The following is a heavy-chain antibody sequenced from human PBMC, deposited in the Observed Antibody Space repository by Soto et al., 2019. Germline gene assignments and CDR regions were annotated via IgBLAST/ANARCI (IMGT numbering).Heavy chain of an antibody. J-gene: IGHJ4*02. V-gene: IGHV4-31*03. Sequence: PLDTMSITCSVSSGSISSGGYYWNWLRQHPERGLVWIGYIYYIGNTVLNPSLTSRATISRDTSKNEFSLTLTSLTAADTAVYFCARASGGAVADFDYWGQGTLVTVSS. CDR3: ARASGGAVADFDY. D-gene: IGHD6-19*01. CDR1: SGSISSGGYY. CDR2: IYYIGNT.